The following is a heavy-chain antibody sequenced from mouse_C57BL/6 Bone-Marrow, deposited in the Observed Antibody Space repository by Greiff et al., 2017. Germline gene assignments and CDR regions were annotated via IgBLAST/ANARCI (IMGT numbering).Heavy chain of an antibody. D-gene: IGHD1-1*01. Sequence: QVQLQQSGAELARPGASVKMSCKASGYTFTSYTMHWVKQRPGQGLEWIGYINPSSGYTKYNQKFKDKATLTADKSSSTAYMQLSSLTSEDSAVXYCARGDYYGSVFAYWGQGTLVTVSA. CDR3: ARGDYYGSVFAY. V-gene: IGHV1-4*01. CDR1: GYTFTSYT. J-gene: IGHJ3*01. CDR2: INPSSGYT.